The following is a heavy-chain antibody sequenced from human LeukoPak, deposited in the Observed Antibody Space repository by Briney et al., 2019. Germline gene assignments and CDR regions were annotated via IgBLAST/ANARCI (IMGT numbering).Heavy chain of an antibody. J-gene: IGHJ5*02. CDR1: GYTFTSYD. D-gene: IGHD2-21*01. Sequence: AASVKVSCKASGYTFTSYDINWVRQSTGQGLEWMGWMNPNSGNTGYAQKFQGRVTITRNTSISTAYMELSSLRSEDTAVYYCARVSILWNWFDPWGQGTLVTVSS. CDR2: MNPNSGNT. V-gene: IGHV1-8*03. CDR3: ARVSILWNWFDP.